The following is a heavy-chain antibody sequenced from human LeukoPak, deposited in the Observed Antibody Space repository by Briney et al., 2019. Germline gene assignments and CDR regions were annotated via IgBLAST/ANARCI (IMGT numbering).Heavy chain of an antibody. D-gene: IGHD3-10*01. Sequence: SETLSLTCAVYGGSFSGYYWSWIRQPPGKELEWIGEINHSGSTNYNPSLKSRVTISVDTSKNQFSLKLSSVTAADTAVYYCARSDGYGLVGIWGQGTMVTVSS. CDR1: GGSFSGYY. V-gene: IGHV4-34*01. CDR3: ARSDGYGLVGI. J-gene: IGHJ3*02. CDR2: INHSGST.